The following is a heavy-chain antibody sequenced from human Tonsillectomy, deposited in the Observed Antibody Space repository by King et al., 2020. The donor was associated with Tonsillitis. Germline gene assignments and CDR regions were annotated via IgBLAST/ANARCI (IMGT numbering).Heavy chain of an antibody. D-gene: IGHD4-23*01. J-gene: IGHJ3*02. Sequence: VQLVESGGGVVQPGGSLRLSCAASGFTFDYYAMHWVRQAPGKGLEGVSLINGDGGSTHFADSVKGRFTISRDNSENSLYLQMNSLRTEDTALYYCAKAPGRWLHDGFDIWGQGTMVTVSS. V-gene: IGHV3-43*02. CDR2: INGDGGST. CDR1: GFTFDYYA. CDR3: AKAPGRWLHDGFDI.